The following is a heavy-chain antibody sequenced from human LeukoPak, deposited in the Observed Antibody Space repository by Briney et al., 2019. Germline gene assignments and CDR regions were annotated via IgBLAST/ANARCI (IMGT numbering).Heavy chain of an antibody. J-gene: IGHJ4*02. V-gene: IGHV5-51*01. CDR2: IYPGDSDT. CDR1: ASTFTSYW. Sequence: GESLKISCNGSASTFTSYWICWLRQMPGKGLEWMGIIYPGDSDTRYSPSFQGQVSISADKSISTVYLQWSSLKASDTAVYYCARRGGSSWYIFDYWGQGTLVTVSS. D-gene: IGHD6-13*01. CDR3: ARRGGSSWYIFDY.